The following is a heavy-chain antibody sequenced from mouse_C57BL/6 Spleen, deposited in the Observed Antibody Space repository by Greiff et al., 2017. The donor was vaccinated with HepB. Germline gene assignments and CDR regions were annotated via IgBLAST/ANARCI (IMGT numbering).Heavy chain of an antibody. V-gene: IGHV5-9-1*02. CDR2: ISSGGDYI. J-gene: IGHJ3*01. Sequence: EVKVVESGEGLVKPGGSLKLSCAASGFTFSSYAMSWVRQTPEKRLEWVAYISSGGDYIYYADTVKGRFTISRDNARNTLYLQMSSLKSEDTAMYYCTRDGFIYYYGSSPFAYWGQGTLVTVSA. CDR1: GFTFSSYA. CDR3: TRDGFIYYYGSSPFAY. D-gene: IGHD1-1*01.